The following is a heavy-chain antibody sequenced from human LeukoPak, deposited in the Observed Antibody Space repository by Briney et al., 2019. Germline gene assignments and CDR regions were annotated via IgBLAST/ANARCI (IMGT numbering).Heavy chain of an antibody. CDR2: IYSDGST. D-gene: IGHD6-19*01. CDR1: GFTVSSSY. Sequence: GGSLRLSCAASGFTVSSSYMSWVRQAPGKGLEWVSVIYSDGSTYYVDSVKGRFTISRDNSKNTLYLQMSSVRAEDTAVYYCAREYSSGWFFGYWGQGTLVTVSS. V-gene: IGHV3-53*01. CDR3: AREYSSGWFFGY. J-gene: IGHJ4*02.